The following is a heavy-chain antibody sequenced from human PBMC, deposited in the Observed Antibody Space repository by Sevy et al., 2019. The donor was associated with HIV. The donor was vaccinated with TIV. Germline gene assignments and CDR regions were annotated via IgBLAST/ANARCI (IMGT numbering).Heavy chain of an antibody. D-gene: IGHD2-15*01. CDR3: VAVYCTGGRCYWFDP. CDR2: ISGDGVYV. Sequence: GGSLRLSCAASGFTFSNYNMNWVRLAPGKGLDWVSSISGDGVYVHYADSVKGRFTISRDNAKNSLYLQMNSLRVEETAVYYCVAVYCTGGRCYWFDPWGQGTLFTVSS. J-gene: IGHJ5*02. V-gene: IGHV3-21*01. CDR1: GFTFSNYN.